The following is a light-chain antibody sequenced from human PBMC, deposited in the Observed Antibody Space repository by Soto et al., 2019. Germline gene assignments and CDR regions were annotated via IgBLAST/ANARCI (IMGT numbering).Light chain of an antibody. CDR1: QNIYTY. J-gene: IGKJ4*01. CDR2: SAS. CDR3: QQRNNWPPALT. Sequence: EIVLTQSPATLSLSPGERATLSCRASQNIYTYLAWYQQKPGQSPRLLIDSASNRSTGIPTRFSGSGSGTDFTLTISSLRPEDFAVYYCQQRNNWPPALTFGGGTKVELK. V-gene: IGKV3-11*01.